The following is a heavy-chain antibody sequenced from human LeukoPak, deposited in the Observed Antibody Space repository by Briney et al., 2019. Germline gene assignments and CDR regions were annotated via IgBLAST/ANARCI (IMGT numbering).Heavy chain of an antibody. CDR2: IYHSGSA. J-gene: IGHJ3*02. V-gene: IGHV4-38-2*01. CDR3: ARVSSDAFDI. D-gene: IGHD2-2*01. Sequence: SETLSLTCAVSGYSISSGYYWGWIRQPPGKGLEWIGSIYHSGSAYYNPSLKSRATISVDTSKNQFSLKLSSVTAADTAVYYCARVSSDAFDIWGQGTMVTVSS. CDR1: GYSISSGYY.